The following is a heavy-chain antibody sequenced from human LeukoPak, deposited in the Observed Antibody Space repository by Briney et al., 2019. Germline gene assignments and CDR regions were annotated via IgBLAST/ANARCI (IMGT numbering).Heavy chain of an antibody. J-gene: IGHJ4*02. D-gene: IGHD6-13*01. Sequence: ASVKVSCKASGYTFTGYYMHWVRQAPGQGLEWMGWINPNSGGTNYAQKFQGRVTMTRDTSISTAYMELSRLRSDDTAVYYCARGSSNWYRGGFDYWGQGTLVTVSS. CDR3: ARGSSNWYRGGFDY. CDR2: INPNSGGT. V-gene: IGHV1-2*02. CDR1: GYTFTGYY.